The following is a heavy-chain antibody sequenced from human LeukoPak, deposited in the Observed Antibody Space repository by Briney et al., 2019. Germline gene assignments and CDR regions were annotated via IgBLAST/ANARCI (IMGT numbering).Heavy chain of an antibody. CDR2: ISNSGDIT. CDR1: GFSFSDYY. D-gene: IGHD1-1*01. CDR3: AREGGNETPVDY. J-gene: IGHJ4*02. Sequence: RGSLRLSCVVSGFSFSDYYMGWIRQAPGKGLEWLLYISNSGDITESTVSVSCRFTISSDNANNSLYLQMNSLRAEDTAVYYCAREGGNETPVDYWGQGTLVTVSS. V-gene: IGHV3-11*04.